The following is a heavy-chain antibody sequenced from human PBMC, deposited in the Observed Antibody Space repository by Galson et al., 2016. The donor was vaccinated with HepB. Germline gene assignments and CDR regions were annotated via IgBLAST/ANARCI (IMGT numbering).Heavy chain of an antibody. Sequence: SLRLSCAASGFTVSSNYMNWVRQAPGKGLEWVSVIYSGGTTYYADSVKGRFTTSRDNSRNTLYLQMNSLRAEDTAVYYCSRSFRGSGSYGPGPNYYYYMDVWGKGTTVTVSS. CDR1: GFTVSSNY. CDR3: SRSFRGSGSYGPGPNYYYYMDV. D-gene: IGHD3-10*01. CDR2: IYSGGTT. J-gene: IGHJ6*03. V-gene: IGHV3-53*01.